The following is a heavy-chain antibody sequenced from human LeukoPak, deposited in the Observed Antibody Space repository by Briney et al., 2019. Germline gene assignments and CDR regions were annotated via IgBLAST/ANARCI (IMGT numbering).Heavy chain of an antibody. V-gene: IGHV1-18*01. CDR3: ARDGVYYDSSGNFDY. J-gene: IGHJ4*02. D-gene: IGHD3-22*01. CDR1: GYTFTSYG. CDR2: ISAYNGNT. Sequence: ASVKFSCKASGYTFTSYGISWVREAPGQGLEWMGWISAYNGNTNYAQKLQGRVTMTTDTSTSTAYMELRSLRSDDTAVYYCARDGVYYDSSGNFDYWGQGTLVTVSS.